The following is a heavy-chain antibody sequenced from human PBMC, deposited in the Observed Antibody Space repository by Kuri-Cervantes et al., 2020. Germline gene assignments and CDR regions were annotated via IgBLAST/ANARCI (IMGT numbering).Heavy chain of an antibody. V-gene: IGHV7-4-1*02. Sequence: ASVKVSCKASGYTFTGYYMHWMRQAPGQGLEWMGWINTNTGNPTYAQGFTGRFVFSLDTSVSTAYLQISSLKAEDTAMYYCARDGGRPRVDLKAPMEAGHYGMDVWGQGTTVTVSS. J-gene: IGHJ6*02. CDR1: GYTFTGYY. CDR3: ARDGGRPRVDLKAPMEAGHYGMDV. D-gene: IGHD3-16*01. CDR2: INTNTGNP.